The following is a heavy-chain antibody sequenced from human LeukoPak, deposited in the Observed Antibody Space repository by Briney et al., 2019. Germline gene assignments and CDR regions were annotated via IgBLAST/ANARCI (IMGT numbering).Heavy chain of an antibody. J-gene: IGHJ4*02. D-gene: IGHD3-16*01. CDR3: ERGHVWGSYSHHDY. CDR1: GFTFSSHW. V-gene: IGHV3-74*01. Sequence: GGSLSLSWEASGFTFSSHWWHWAGKAPGKGLVWFSRIIGDGSSTSYADSVKGRFTISRDNAKNTLYLQMNSLRAEDTAVYYCERGHVWGSYSHHDYWGQGILVTVSS. CDR2: IIGDGSST.